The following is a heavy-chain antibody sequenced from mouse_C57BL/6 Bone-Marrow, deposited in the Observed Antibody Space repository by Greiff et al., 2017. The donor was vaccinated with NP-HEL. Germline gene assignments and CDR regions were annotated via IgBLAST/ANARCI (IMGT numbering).Heavy chain of an antibody. D-gene: IGHD1-1*01. CDR3: SMEYCSSCSFAV. CDR1: GYTFTDYY. Sequence: QVQLQQSGAELVRPGASVKLSCKASGYTFTDYYINWVKQRPGQGLEWIARIYPGSGDTYYNEKFKGKATMTAEKYSSTSYMQLSSLTSEDAAVYFCSMEYCSSCSFAVWGKGTLVTVSA. V-gene: IGHV1-76*01. CDR2: IYPGSGDT. J-gene: IGHJ3*01.